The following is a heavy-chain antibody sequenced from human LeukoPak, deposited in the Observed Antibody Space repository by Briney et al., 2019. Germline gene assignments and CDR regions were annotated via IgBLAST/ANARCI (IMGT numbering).Heavy chain of an antibody. J-gene: IGHJ4*02. Sequence: GGSLRLSWAASGVTVSRYWMSWVRQTPGGGLEGVANIKQDENEQDYVDSVRGRFTISRDNVKNSLYLQMNSLRVEDTALYFCATYSGVHHKTFDDWGQGTLVTVSS. CDR1: GVTVSRYW. CDR2: IKQDENEQ. CDR3: ATYSGVHHKTFDD. D-gene: IGHD1-26*01. V-gene: IGHV3-7*03.